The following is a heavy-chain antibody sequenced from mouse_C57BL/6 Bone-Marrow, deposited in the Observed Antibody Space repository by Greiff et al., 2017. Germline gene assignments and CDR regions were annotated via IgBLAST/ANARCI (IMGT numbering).Heavy chain of an antibody. D-gene: IGHD1-1*01. CDR1: GYTFTGYW. J-gene: IGHJ2*01. V-gene: IGHV1-9*01. Sequence: QVQLKESGAELMKPGASVKLSCKATGYTFTGYWIEWVKQRPGHGLEWIGEILPGSGSTNHNEKFKGKATLTADTSSNTAYMQLSSLTTEDSAIYYCARLWYYGYFDYWGQGTTLTVSS. CDR2: ILPGSGST. CDR3: ARLWYYGYFDY.